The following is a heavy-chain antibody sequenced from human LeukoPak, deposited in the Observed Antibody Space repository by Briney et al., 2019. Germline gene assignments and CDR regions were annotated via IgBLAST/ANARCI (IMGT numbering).Heavy chain of an antibody. Sequence: PGGSLRLSCAASGFAVSSNYMSWVRQAPGEGLEWVYVIYRGGHTYYGDSVKGRFTIPRDNARNTLYLQMNSVRAEDTAVYYCARAFGPRNAFDIWGQGTMVTVPS. D-gene: IGHD3-10*01. V-gene: IGHV3-66*02. CDR2: IYRGGHT. CDR1: GFAVSSNY. CDR3: ARAFGPRNAFDI. J-gene: IGHJ3*02.